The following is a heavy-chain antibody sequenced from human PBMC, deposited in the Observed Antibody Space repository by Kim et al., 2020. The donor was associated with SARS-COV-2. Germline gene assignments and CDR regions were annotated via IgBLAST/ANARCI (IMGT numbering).Heavy chain of an antibody. Sequence: ASVKVSCKASGYTFTSYGISWVRQAPGQGLEWMGWNSAYNGNTNYAQKLQGRVTMTTDTSTSTAYMELKSLRSDDTAVYYCAREGAYRSAFDIWGQGTMVTVSS. J-gene: IGHJ3*02. CDR3: AREGAYRSAFDI. D-gene: IGHD2-21*01. V-gene: IGHV1-18*04. CDR2: NSAYNGNT. CDR1: GYTFTSYG.